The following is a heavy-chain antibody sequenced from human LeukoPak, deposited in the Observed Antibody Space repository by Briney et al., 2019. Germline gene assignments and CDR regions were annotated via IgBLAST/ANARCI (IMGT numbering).Heavy chain of an antibody. Sequence: ASVKVSCTASGYTFTSYAMHWVRQAPGQRLEWMGWINAGNGNTKYSQKFQGRVTITRDTSASTAYMELSSLRSEDTAVYYCARSGGSSWYFDYWGQGTLVTVSS. J-gene: IGHJ4*02. CDR2: INAGNGNT. CDR3: ARSGGSSWYFDY. D-gene: IGHD6-13*01. V-gene: IGHV1-3*01. CDR1: GYTFTSYA.